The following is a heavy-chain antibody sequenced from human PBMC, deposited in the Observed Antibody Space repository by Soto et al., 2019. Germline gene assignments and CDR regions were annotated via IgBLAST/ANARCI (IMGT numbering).Heavy chain of an antibody. D-gene: IGHD4-17*01. V-gene: IGHV4-59*01. CDR2: VSYRGST. CDR1: GGSITRYY. J-gene: IGHJ4*02. CDR3: STRSSISGDLVDY. Sequence: PSETLSLTCVVSGGSITRYYWTWIRQPPGKGLEFIGYVSYRGSTNYNPSLKSRVTISVDTSKNQFSLILTSVTSADTALYYCSTRSSISGDLVDYWGQGTLVTVSS.